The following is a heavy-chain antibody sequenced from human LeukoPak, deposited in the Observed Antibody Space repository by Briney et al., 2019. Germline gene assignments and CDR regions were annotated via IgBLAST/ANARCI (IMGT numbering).Heavy chain of an antibody. CDR2: ISAYNGNT. CDR1: GYTFTSYG. D-gene: IGHD6-19*01. J-gene: IGHJ5*02. CDR3: ASESSGWYGVES. Sequence: ASVKVSCKASGYTFTSYGISWVRQAPGQGLEWMGWISAYNGNTNYAQKLQGRVTMTTDTSTSTAYMELSRLRSDDTAVYYCASESSGWYGVESWGQGTLVTVPS. V-gene: IGHV1-18*01.